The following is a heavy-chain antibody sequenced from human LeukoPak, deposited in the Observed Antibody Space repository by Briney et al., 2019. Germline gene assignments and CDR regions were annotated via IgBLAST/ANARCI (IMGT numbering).Heavy chain of an antibody. J-gene: IGHJ4*02. D-gene: IGHD5-18*01. CDR3: AKDIAQGYTFGSIEQDY. CDR1: GFTFSSYA. CDR2: ISESGSGT. Sequence: GGSLRLSCAASGFTFSSYAMSWVRQAPGKGLEWVSAISESGSGTYYADSVKGRFTISRDNSKDTLSLQMNSLRAEDTAVYYCAKDIAQGYTFGSIEQDYWGQGTLVTVSS. V-gene: IGHV3-23*01.